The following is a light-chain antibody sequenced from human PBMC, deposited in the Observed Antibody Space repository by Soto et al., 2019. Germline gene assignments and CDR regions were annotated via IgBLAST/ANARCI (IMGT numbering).Light chain of an antibody. Sequence: QSALTQPASVSGSPGQSITISCTGASTDIGRYDLVAWYQQDPGKAPKLMIYEVNKRSSGVSDRFSGSKSGNTASLTISGLQAEDEADYFCSSHAGRGSISFGGVTKLTVL. V-gene: IGLV2-23*02. CDR1: STDIGRYDL. CDR2: EVN. CDR3: SSHAGRGSIS. J-gene: IGLJ2*01.